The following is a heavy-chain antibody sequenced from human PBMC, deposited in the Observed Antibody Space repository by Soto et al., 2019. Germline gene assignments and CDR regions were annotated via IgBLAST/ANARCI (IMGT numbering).Heavy chain of an antibody. J-gene: IGHJ4*02. V-gene: IGHV3-23*01. CDR3: AKADSRVVVVAASHFGY. CDR1: GFTFSSYA. CDR2: ISGSGGST. D-gene: IGHD2-15*01. Sequence: GGSLRLSCAASGFTFSSYAMSWVRQAPGKGLEWVSAISGSGGSTYYADSVKGRFTISRDNSKNTLYLQMNSLRAEDTAVYYCAKADSRVVVVAASHFGYWGQGTLVTVSS.